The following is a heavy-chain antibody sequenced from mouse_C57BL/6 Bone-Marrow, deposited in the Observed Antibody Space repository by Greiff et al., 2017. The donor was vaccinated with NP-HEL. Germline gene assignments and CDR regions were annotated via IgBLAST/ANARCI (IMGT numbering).Heavy chain of an antibody. D-gene: IGHD1-1*01. J-gene: IGHJ1*03. CDR1: GYTFTSYD. Sequence: QVQLKQSGPELVKPGASVKLSCKASGYTFTSYDINWVKQRPGQGLEWIGWIYPRDGSTKYNEMFKGKATLTVDPATSTAYMELHSLTAEDSAVYFCAFYYYGSRYWYFDVWGTGTTVTVSS. CDR2: IYPRDGST. V-gene: IGHV1-85*01. CDR3: AFYYYGSRYWYFDV.